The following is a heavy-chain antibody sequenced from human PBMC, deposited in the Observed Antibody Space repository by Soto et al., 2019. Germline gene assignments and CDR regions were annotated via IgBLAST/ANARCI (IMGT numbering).Heavy chain of an antibody. J-gene: IGHJ6*02. CDR3: AKDQLRGVRGVITYSYGMDV. V-gene: IGHV3-30*18. CDR1: GFTFSSYG. CDR2: ISYDGSNK. D-gene: IGHD3-10*01. Sequence: QVQLVESGGGVVQPGRSLRLSCAASGFTFSSYGMHWVRQAPGKGLEWVAVISYDGSNKYYADSVKGRFTISRDNSKNTLYLQMNSLRAEDTAVYYCAKDQLRGVRGVITYSYGMDVWGQGTTVTVSS.